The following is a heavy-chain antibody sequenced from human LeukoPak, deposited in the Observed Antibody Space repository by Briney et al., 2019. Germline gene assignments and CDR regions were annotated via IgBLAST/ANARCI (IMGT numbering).Heavy chain of an antibody. J-gene: IGHJ4*02. V-gene: IGHV4-59*08. CDR2: IYYSGST. CDR1: GGSISSYY. Sequence: SETLSLTCTVSGGSISSYYWSWIRQPPGKGLEWIGYIYYSGSTNYNPSLKSRVTISVDTSKNQFSLKLSSVTAADTAVYYCARVNRSSGWLNFDYWGQGTLVTVSS. D-gene: IGHD6-19*01. CDR3: ARVNRSSGWLNFDY.